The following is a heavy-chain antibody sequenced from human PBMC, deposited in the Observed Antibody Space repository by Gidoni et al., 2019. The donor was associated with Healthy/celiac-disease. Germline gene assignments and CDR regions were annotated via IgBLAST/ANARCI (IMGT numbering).Heavy chain of an antibody. V-gene: IGHV1-69*01. D-gene: IGHD3-3*01. CDR2: IIPIFGTA. CDR3: ARVLSRALWSAYSF. CDR1: GGTFSSYA. Sequence: QVQLVQSGAEVKTPGSSVQVSCKASGGTFSSYALSWVRQGPGQGLEWMGGIIPIFGTANYAQKFQGRVTITEDESTSTAYMELSSLRSEDTAVYYCARVLSRALWSAYSFWGQGTLVTVSS. J-gene: IGHJ4*02.